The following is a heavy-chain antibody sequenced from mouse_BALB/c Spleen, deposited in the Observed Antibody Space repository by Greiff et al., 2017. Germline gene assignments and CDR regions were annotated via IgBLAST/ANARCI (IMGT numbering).Heavy chain of an antibody. Sequence: VQLQQSGTVLARPGASVKMSCKASGYTFTSYWMHWVKQRPGQGLEWIGAIYPGNSDTSYNQKFKGKAKLTAVTSTSTAYMELSSLTNEDSAVYYCTRTSWDDYFDYWGQGTTLTVSS. CDR2: IYPGNSDT. V-gene: IGHV1-5*01. D-gene: IGHD4-1*01. CDR1: GYTFTSYW. J-gene: IGHJ2*01. CDR3: TRTSWDDYFDY.